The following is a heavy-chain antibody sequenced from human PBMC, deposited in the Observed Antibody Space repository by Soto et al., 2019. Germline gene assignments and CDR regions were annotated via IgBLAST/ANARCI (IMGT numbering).Heavy chain of an antibody. CDR2: TYYRSKWYN. CDR3: AREHCRGGSCYSGIDP. V-gene: IGHV6-1*01. J-gene: IGHJ5*02. D-gene: IGHD2-15*01. CDR1: GDRVPSNSAA. Sequence: SQTLSLTCVISGDRVPSNSAAWNWIRQSPSRGLEWLGRTYYRSKWYNDYAVSVKSRITINPDTSKNQFSLQLNSVTPEDTAVYYCAREHCRGGSCYSGIDPWGQGTLVTVS.